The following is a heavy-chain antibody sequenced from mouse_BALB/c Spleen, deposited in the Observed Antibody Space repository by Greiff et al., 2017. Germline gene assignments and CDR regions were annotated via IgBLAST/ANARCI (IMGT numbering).Heavy chain of an antibody. V-gene: IGHV5-6-5*01. CDR2: ISSGGST. J-gene: IGHJ3*01. CDR1: GFTFSSYA. D-gene: IGHD1-1*01. CDR3: ARRDYGSSYAFAY. Sequence: EVQGVESGGGLVKPGGSLKLSCAASGFTFSSYAMSWVRQTPEKRLEWVASISSGGSTYYPDSVKGRFTISRDNARNILYLQMSSLRSEDTAMYYCARRDYGSSYAFAYWGQGTLVTVSA.